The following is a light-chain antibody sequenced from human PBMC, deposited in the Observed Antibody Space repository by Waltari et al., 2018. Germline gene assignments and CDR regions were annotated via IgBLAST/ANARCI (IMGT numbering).Light chain of an antibody. J-gene: IGLJ3*02. Sequence: QPVVTLSPSASAPLCASVQLTCTPSRGHPTNVLAWPQQRPEKGPRYLMKVNSDGSHSKGDEIPDRFSGSSSGAERYLAISSLQSDDEADYYCQTGGHGTWVFGGGTKLTVI. CDR1: RGHPTNV. CDR3: QTGGHGTWV. CDR2: VNSDGSH. V-gene: IGLV4-69*01.